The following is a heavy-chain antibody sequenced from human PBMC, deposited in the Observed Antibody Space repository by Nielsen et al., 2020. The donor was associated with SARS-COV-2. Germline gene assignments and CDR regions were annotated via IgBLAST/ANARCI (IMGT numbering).Heavy chain of an antibody. V-gene: IGHV3-30*18. CDR1: GFTFSSYG. CDR3: AKVGGAAAGTWSGHFDY. D-gene: IGHD6-13*01. CDR2: ISYDGSNK. Sequence: GESLKISCAASGFTFSSYGMHWVRQAPGKGLEWVAVISYDGSNKYYADSVKGRFTISRDNSKNTLYPQMNSLRAEDTAVYYCAKVGGAAAGTWSGHFDYWGQGTLVTVSS. J-gene: IGHJ4*02.